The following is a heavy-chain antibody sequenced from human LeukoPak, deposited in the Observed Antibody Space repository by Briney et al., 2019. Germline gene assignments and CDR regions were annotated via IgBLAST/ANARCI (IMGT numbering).Heavy chain of an antibody. CDR3: AKDSGTMIVVYYFDY. Sequence: GGSLRLSCAASGFTFSSYGMHWVRQAPGKGLEWVAVISYDGSNKYYADSVKGRFTISRDNSKNTLYLQMNSLRAEDTAVYYCAKDSGTMIVVYYFDYWGQGTLVTVSS. CDR1: GFTFSSYG. D-gene: IGHD3-22*01. V-gene: IGHV3-30*18. CDR2: ISYDGSNK. J-gene: IGHJ4*02.